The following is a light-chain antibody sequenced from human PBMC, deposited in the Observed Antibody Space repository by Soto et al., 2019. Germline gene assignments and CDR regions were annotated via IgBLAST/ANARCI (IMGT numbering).Light chain of an antibody. CDR3: TSYTSSSTFYV. CDR2: QVS. V-gene: IGLV2-14*01. CDR1: SSDLGGYYY. Sequence: QSALTQPASVSGSPGQPITISCTGTSSDLGGYYYVSWYQHHPGKAPKLLIYQVSNRPSGVSNRFSGSKSGNTASLTISGLQDDDVADYYCTSYTSSSTFYVFGTGTKLTVL. J-gene: IGLJ1*01.